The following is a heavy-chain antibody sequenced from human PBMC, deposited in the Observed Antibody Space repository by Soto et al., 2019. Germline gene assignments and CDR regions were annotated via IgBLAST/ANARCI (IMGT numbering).Heavy chain of an antibody. CDR2: ISSDSDYI. CDR3: VRDEGSGVSADYYYGMDV. J-gene: IGHJ6*02. D-gene: IGHD3-10*01. CDR1: GFTFSTYS. Sequence: EVQLVESGGGLVKPGGSLRLSCAASGFTFSTYSMNWVRQTPGKGLEWVSSISSDSDYIYYADSLKGRFTISRDNAKNSLFLQMTSLRAEDTGVYYCVRDEGSGVSADYYYGMDVWGQGTTVTVSS. V-gene: IGHV3-21*01.